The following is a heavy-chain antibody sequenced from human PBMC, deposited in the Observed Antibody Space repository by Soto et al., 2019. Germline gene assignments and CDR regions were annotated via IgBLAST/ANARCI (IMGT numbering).Heavy chain of an antibody. J-gene: IGHJ4*02. CDR3: ATEGGHGSMVRGLFDD. Sequence: EVQLVESGGGLIQPGGSLRLSCAASGFTVSSSYMSWVRQAPGKGLEWVSVIYSGGSTYYADSVKGRFTISRDSSKNTLYLQMSSLRAEDTAVYYRATEGGHGSMVRGLFDDWGQGALVTVSS. V-gene: IGHV3-53*01. CDR2: IYSGGST. CDR1: GFTVSSSY. D-gene: IGHD3-10*01.